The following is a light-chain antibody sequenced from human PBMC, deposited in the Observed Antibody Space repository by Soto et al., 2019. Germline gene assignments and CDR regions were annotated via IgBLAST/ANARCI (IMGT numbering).Light chain of an antibody. CDR2: AAS. CDR1: QSISSY. V-gene: IGKV1-39*01. Sequence: DIPMTQSPSSLSASVGDRVTITCRASQSISSYLNWYQQKPGKAHKLLIYAASSLQSGVPLRFSGSGSGTDFTLIISTLQPEDFATYYCQQTYSTVWTFGQGTKVEI. J-gene: IGKJ1*01. CDR3: QQTYSTVWT.